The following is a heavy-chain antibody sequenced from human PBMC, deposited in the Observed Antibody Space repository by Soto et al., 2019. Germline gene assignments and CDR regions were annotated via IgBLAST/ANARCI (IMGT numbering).Heavy chain of an antibody. CDR2: VGRSGGT. CDR1: GFTFSSYG. D-gene: IGHD2-2*02. CDR3: AKDGTTAGIHYYGMDV. V-gene: IGHV3-23*01. Sequence: GGSLRLSCEVSGFTFSSYGMNWVRQGPGKGLEWVSTVGRSGGTYYADSVKGRFTISRDNSKNTLFLQMNSLRAEDTALYFCAKDGTTAGIHYYGMDVWGQGTTVTVSS. J-gene: IGHJ6*02.